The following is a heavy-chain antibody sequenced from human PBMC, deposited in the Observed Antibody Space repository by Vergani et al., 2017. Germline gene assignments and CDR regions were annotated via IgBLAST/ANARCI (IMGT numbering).Heavy chain of an antibody. D-gene: IGHD3-10*01. J-gene: IGHJ5*02. Sequence: QVQLQESGPGLVKPSETLSLTCTVSGGSISSYYWSWIRQPPGKGLEWIGYIYYSGSTNYNPSLKSRVTISVDTSKNQFSLKLSSVTAADTAVYYCAGGGGFGWFDPWGQGTLVTVSS. CDR2: IYYSGST. CDR3: AGGGGFGWFDP. CDR1: GGSISSYY. V-gene: IGHV4-59*01.